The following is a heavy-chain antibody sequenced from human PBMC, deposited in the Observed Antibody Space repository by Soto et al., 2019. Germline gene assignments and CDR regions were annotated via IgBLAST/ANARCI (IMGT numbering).Heavy chain of an antibody. D-gene: IGHD3-9*01. V-gene: IGHV3-66*01. J-gene: IGHJ6*03. CDR3: ARGPPLLRYLRLKKEHYYMDV. Sequence: GGSLRLSCAASGFTVSSNYMSWVRQAPGKGLEWVSVIYSGGSTYYADSVKGRFTISRDNSKNTLYLQMNSLRAEDTAVYYCARGPPLLRYLRLKKEHYYMDVWGKGTTVTVSS. CDR2: IYSGGST. CDR1: GFTVSSNY.